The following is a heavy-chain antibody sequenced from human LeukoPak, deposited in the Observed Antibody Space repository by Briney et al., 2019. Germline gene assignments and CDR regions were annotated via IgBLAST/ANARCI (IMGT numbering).Heavy chain of an antibody. CDR2: IYTSGST. D-gene: IGHD2-2*02. Sequence: KSSETLSLTCTVSGGSISSYSYYWSWIRQPAGKGLEWIGRIYTSGSTNYNPSLKSRVTISVDTSKNQFSLKLSSVTAADTAVYYCARGAIYCSSTSCYTVIAFDIWGQGTMVTVSS. CDR1: GGSISSYSYY. J-gene: IGHJ3*02. V-gene: IGHV4-61*02. CDR3: ARGAIYCSSTSCYTVIAFDI.